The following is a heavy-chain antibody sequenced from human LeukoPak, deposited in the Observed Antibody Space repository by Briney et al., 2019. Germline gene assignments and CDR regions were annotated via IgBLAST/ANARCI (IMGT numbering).Heavy chain of an antibody. Sequence: ASVKVSCKASGYTFTGYYIHWVRQAPGQGLEWMGWISPNSGGTIYAQKFQGWVTMTEDTSISTAYMELSRLRSDDTAVYYCARAELGPNYWYYYGMDVWGQGTTVTVSS. J-gene: IGHJ6*02. CDR1: GYTFTGYY. D-gene: IGHD7-27*01. CDR2: ISPNSGGT. CDR3: ARAELGPNYWYYYGMDV. V-gene: IGHV1-2*04.